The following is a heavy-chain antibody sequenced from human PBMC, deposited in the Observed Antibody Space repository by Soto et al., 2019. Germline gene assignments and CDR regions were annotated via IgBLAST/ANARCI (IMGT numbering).Heavy chain of an antibody. CDR1: GDRFTDYY. J-gene: IGHJ6*03. V-gene: IGHV1-2*04. D-gene: IGHD5-12*01. CDR2: INPNSGVT. CDR3: ARESGGATATLDYYYFYMDV. Sequence: QVQLVQSGAEVKEPGASVTVSCRASGDRFTDYYMHWVRQAPGQVLEWMGWINPNSGVTKYAQKFQGWVTMTRDTSIRTVYMQLSRLRFDDTAIYYCARESGGATATLDYYYFYMDVWGTGTTVTVFS.